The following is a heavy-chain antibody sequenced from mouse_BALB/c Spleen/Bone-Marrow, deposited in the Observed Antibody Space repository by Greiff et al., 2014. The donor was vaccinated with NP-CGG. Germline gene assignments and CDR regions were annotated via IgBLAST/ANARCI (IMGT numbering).Heavy chain of an antibody. J-gene: IGHJ4*01. V-gene: IGHV1S137*01. CDR3: ARSGKVRNAMDY. CDR2: ISGYYGDA. Sequence: VQLQQSGAELVRPGVSVKISCKGSGYTFTDYAIHWVKQSHAKSQEWIGLISGYYGDAIYNQKFKGKATMTVDKSSSTAYMDLARLTSEDSAIYYCARSGKVRNAMDYWGQGTSVTVSS. CDR1: GYTFTDYA. D-gene: IGHD2-14*01.